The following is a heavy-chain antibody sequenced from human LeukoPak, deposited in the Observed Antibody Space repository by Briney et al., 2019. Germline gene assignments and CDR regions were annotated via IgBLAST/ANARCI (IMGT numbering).Heavy chain of an antibody. Sequence: ASVKVSCKASGYTFTGYYMHWVRQAPGQGLEWMGWINPNSGGTNYAQKFPGRVIMTRDTSISTAYMELSRLRSDDTAVYYCARDFVAAPPGGDYWGQGTLVTVSS. CDR2: INPNSGGT. J-gene: IGHJ4*02. CDR1: GYTFTGYY. V-gene: IGHV1-2*02. CDR3: ARDFVAAPPGGDY. D-gene: IGHD6-6*01.